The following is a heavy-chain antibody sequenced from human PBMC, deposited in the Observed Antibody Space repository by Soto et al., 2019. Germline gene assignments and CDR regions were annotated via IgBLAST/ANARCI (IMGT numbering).Heavy chain of an antibody. CDR1: GGSISSSSYY. Sequence: QLQLQESGPGLVKPSETLSLTCTVSGGSISSSSYYWGWIRQPPGKGLEWIGSIYYSGSTYYNPSLRSRVTRSVDTSKDQFSRKLSSVAAADAAVYYCARHARVTFFDYWGQGALGTVSS. V-gene: IGHV4-39*01. D-gene: IGHD4-4*01. CDR2: IYYSGST. J-gene: IGHJ4*02. CDR3: ARHARVTFFDY.